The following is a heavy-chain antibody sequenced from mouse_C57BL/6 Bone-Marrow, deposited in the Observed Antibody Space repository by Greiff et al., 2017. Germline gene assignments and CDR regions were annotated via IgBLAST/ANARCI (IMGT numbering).Heavy chain of an antibody. Sequence: QVQLQQPGAELVKPGASVKMSCKASGYTFTSYWITWVKQRPGQGLEWIGDIYPGSGSTNYNEKFKSKATLTVDTSSSPAYMQLSSLTSEDSAVYYGASYYYGSSSFDVWGTGTTVTVSS. CDR3: ASYYYGSSSFDV. CDR1: GYTFTSYW. CDR2: IYPGSGST. J-gene: IGHJ1*03. D-gene: IGHD1-1*01. V-gene: IGHV1-55*01.